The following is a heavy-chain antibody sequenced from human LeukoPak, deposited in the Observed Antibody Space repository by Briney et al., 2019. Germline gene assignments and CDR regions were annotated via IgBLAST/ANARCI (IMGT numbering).Heavy chain of an antibody. CDR3: ATFVVVTAKNAFDI. J-gene: IGHJ3*02. V-gene: IGHV4-30-4*01. Sequence: SQTLSLTCTVSGGSISSGDYYWSWIRQPPGKGLEWIVYIYYSGSTYYNPSLKSRVTISVDTSKNQFSLKLSSVTAADTAVYYCATFVVVTAKNAFDIWGQGTMVTVSS. D-gene: IGHD2-21*02. CDR2: IYYSGST. CDR1: GGSISSGDYY.